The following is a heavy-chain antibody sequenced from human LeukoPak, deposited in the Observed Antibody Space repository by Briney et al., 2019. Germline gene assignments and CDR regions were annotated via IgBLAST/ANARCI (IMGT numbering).Heavy chain of an antibody. J-gene: IGHJ2*01. D-gene: IGHD1-26*01. CDR2: ISGSGGST. CDR1: GYTFRSYA. V-gene: IGHV3-23*01. Sequence: GGSLRLSCAASGYTFRSYAMSWVRQAPGKGLEWVSAISGSGGSTYYADSVRGRFTISRDNSKNTLYLQMNSLRAEDTAVYSCAKNLLGSGAYSWYFDLWGRGTLVTVSS. CDR3: AKNLLGSGAYSWYFDL.